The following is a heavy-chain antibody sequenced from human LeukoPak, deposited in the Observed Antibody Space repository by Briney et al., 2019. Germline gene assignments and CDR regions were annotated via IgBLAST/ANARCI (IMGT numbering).Heavy chain of an antibody. CDR1: GGTFSSYA. CDR2: IIPILGIA. D-gene: IGHD3-10*01. V-gene: IGHV1-69*04. J-gene: IGHJ4*02. Sequence: SVKVSCKASGGTFSSYAISWVRQAPGQGLEWMGRIIPILGIANYAQKFQGRVTITADKSTSTAYMELSSLRSEDTAVYYCARDSVVGYFTMVRGTPFDYWGQGTLVTVSS. CDR3: ARDSVVGYFTMVRGTPFDY.